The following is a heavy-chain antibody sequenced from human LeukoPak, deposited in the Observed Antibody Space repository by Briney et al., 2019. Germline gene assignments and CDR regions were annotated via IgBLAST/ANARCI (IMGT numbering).Heavy chain of an antibody. CDR3: VKGRSPDGYNLRIDGFDI. D-gene: IGHD5-24*01. J-gene: IGHJ3*02. V-gene: IGHV3-9*01. CDR2: ISWNSGNI. Sequence: PGRSLRLSCAASGFTFDDYAIYWVRQAPGKGLEWVSGISWNSGNIGYADSVRGRFTISRDNAKNSLYLQMSSLRAGDTALYYCVKGRSPDGYNLRIDGFDIWGQGTMVTVSS. CDR1: GFTFDDYA.